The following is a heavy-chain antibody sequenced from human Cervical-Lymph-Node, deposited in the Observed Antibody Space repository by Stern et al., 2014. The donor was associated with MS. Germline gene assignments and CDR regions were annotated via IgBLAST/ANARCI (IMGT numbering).Heavy chain of an antibody. Sequence: QVQLVQSGSEVKKPGSSVRVSCKASGGTFSSSGISWVRQAPGQGLEWMGRIIPILSITNYAQNFQGRVTITADKSTSTAYMELSSLRSEDTAVYYRATLGVTTGDFDPWGQGTLVTVSS. CDR3: ATLGVTTGDFDP. V-gene: IGHV1-69*04. J-gene: IGHJ5*02. D-gene: IGHD4-17*01. CDR2: IIPILSIT. CDR1: GGTFSSSG.